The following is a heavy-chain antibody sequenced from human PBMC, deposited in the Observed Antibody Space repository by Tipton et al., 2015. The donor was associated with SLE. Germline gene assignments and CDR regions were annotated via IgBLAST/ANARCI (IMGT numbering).Heavy chain of an antibody. CDR1: GYTFTSNY. CDR3: ARGGILGVFALDF. Sequence: QLVQSGAEVKKPGASVKISYKTSGYTFTSNYIHWVRHAPGQGLEWMGIINPGGGRATYSQKFQGRVTMTRDTSASTVDMELSSLRSEDSALYYCARGGILGVFALDFWGHGSLVTVSS. J-gene: IGHJ4*01. CDR2: INPGGGRA. V-gene: IGHV1-46*01. D-gene: IGHD3-3*01.